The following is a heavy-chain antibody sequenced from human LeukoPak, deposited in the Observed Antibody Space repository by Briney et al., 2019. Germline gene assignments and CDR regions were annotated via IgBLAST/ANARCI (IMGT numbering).Heavy chain of an antibody. Sequence: VQPGGSLRLSCAASGFTFSTFGMAWVRQAAGKGLEWLSYISISTTSIYYADSVKGRFTISRDNAKNSLYLQMNNLITEDTAMYFCPRFNSGDYESFDPWGQGTLVTVSS. V-gene: IGHV3-48*04. J-gene: IGHJ5*02. CDR1: GFTFSTFG. CDR2: ISISTTSI. CDR3: PRFNSGDYESFDP. D-gene: IGHD4-17*01.